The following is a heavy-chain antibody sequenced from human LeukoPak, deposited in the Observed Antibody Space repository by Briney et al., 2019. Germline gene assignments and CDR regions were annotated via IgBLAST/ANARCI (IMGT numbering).Heavy chain of an antibody. Sequence: PGGSLRLSCAASGFTFGSSYMHWVRQVPGKGLVWVSRINSDGSNTNYADSVKGRFTISRDNAQNTLYLQMNSLRAEDTAVYYCAKDLYNYYAWDVWGKGTTVTVSA. CDR3: AKDLYNYYAWDV. J-gene: IGHJ6*04. CDR1: GFTFGSSY. CDR2: INSDGSNT. V-gene: IGHV3-74*01.